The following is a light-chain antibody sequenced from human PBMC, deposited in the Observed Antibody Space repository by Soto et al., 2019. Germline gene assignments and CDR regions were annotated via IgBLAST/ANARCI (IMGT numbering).Light chain of an antibody. V-gene: IGLV2-11*01. J-gene: IGLJ2*01. CDR2: DVY. CDR1: ISDVGDYDY. Sequence: QSVLTQPRSVSGSPGQSVTISCTGTISDVGDYDYVSWYQQHPGKAPKLIIYDVYKRSSGVPDRFSGSKSGNTASLTISGLQAEDEADSYCCSYAGSSTSVIFGGGTKLTVL. CDR3: CSYAGSSTSVI.